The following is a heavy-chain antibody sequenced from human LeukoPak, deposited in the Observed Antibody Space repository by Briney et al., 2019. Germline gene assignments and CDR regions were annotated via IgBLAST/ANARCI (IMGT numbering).Heavy chain of an antibody. CDR3: ARDHRVWQQLRFPFDP. J-gene: IGHJ5*02. V-gene: IGHV4-39*07. CDR1: GGSISSSSYY. D-gene: IGHD6-13*01. Sequence: SETLSLTCPVSGGSISSSSYYWGWIRQPPGKGLEWIGSIYYSGSTYYNPSLKSRVTISVDTSKNQFSLKLSSVTAADTAVYYCARDHRVWQQLRFPFDPWGQGTLVTVSS. CDR2: IYYSGST.